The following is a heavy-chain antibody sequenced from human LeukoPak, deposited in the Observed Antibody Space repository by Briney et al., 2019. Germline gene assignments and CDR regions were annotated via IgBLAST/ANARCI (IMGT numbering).Heavy chain of an antibody. V-gene: IGHV3-43*02. CDR1: GFPIHDYA. CDR3: AKDDGYYDY. D-gene: IGHD3-22*01. J-gene: IGHJ4*02. CDR2: ISGYGRST. Sequence: GGSLRLSCEAPGFPIHDYAMHWVRQAPGKGLEGVSLISGYGRSTYYADAVKGRFTISRDNSKSSLYLQMNSLRTEDTALYYCAKDDGYYDYWGQGTLVTVSS.